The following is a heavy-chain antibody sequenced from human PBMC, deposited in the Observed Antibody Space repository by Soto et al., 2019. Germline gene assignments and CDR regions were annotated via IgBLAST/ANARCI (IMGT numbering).Heavy chain of an antibody. CDR1: GGSVSSGSHC. CDR2: IYYSGST. CDR3: ARVIIYYDSSGYIDY. V-gene: IGHV4-61*01. J-gene: IGHJ4*02. Sequence: SETLSLTCTVSGGSVSSGSHCWSWIRQPPGKGLEWIANIYYSGSTNYNPSLKSRVIISVDTSKNQFSLKLSSVTAADTAVYYCARVIIYYDSSGYIDYWGQGTLVTVSS. D-gene: IGHD3-22*01.